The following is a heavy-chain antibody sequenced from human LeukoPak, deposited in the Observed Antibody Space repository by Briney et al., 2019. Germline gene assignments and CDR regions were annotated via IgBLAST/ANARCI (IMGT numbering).Heavy chain of an antibody. J-gene: IGHJ4*02. CDR1: GYTFSSHG. D-gene: IGHD3-16*01. CDR2: INGAGDNP. Sequence: SGGSLRLSCAASGYTFSSHGLTWVRQAPGKGLEWVSTINGAGDNPYYAETVKRRFTISRDNSKNTLYLQMHSLRAEDTAMYYCAKVSVCYGCYLDYWGQGTLVTVS. CDR3: AKVSVCYGCYLDY. V-gene: IGHV3-23*01.